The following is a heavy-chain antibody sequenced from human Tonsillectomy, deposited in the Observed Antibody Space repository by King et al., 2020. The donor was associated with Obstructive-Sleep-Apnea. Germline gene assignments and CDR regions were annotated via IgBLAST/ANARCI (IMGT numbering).Heavy chain of an antibody. Sequence: VQLVESGGGVVQPGRSLRLSCAASGFTFSSYAMHWVRQTPGKGLEWVAVISYEGGNKYYADSVKGRFTISRDNSKNTLYLQMTNLRPEYTAVYYCTREGADSIFRAYYFDYCGQGTLITVSS. CDR3: TREGADSIFRAYYFDY. D-gene: IGHD3-10*01. CDR2: ISYEGGNK. CDR1: GFTFSSYA. V-gene: IGHV3-30-3*01. J-gene: IGHJ4*02.